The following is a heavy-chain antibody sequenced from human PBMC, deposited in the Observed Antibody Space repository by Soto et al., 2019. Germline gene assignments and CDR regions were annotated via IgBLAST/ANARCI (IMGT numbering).Heavy chain of an antibody. CDR1: GLTLRSYA. Sequence: EGQLLQSGGDLVQPGGSLRLSCAGSGLTLRSYAMTWIRQTPEKGLECVSTISGRSGVPSYADSVNGRFTVSRDNSKNTLYLQMNSLRPDDTAIYYCAKGGPFTGGFDPWGQGTLVTVAS. V-gene: IGHV3-23*01. J-gene: IGHJ5*02. D-gene: IGHD3-16*01. CDR3: AKGGPFTGGFDP. CDR2: ISGRSGVP.